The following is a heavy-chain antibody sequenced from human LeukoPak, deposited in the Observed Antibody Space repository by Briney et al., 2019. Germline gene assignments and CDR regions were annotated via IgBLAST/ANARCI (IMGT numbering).Heavy chain of an antibody. CDR1: RFTFSKYA. V-gene: IGHV3-30*04. CDR3: ARDEGSYYVPFD. J-gene: IGHJ4*02. Sequence: PGGSLRLSCAASRFTFSKYAMHWVRQAPGKGLEWVALISYAESNKYYADSVKGRFTISRDNSKNTLYLQMNSLRVEDTAVYYCARDEGSYYVPFDWGPGTLVTVSS. CDR2: ISYAESNK. D-gene: IGHD1-26*01.